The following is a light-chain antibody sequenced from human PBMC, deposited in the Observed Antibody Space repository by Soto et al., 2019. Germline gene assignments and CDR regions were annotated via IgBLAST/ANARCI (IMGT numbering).Light chain of an antibody. CDR2: DTS. Sequence: EFVLTQSPGTLSLSPGERATLSCRASQSVSTSYVAWYQQKSGQAPRLLIYDTSSRVTGIPDRFSGSGSGTDFTLTISRLEPEDFAVFYCQQYGTSEIIFGQGTRLEIK. CDR3: QQYGTSEII. CDR1: QSVSTSY. J-gene: IGKJ5*01. V-gene: IGKV3-20*01.